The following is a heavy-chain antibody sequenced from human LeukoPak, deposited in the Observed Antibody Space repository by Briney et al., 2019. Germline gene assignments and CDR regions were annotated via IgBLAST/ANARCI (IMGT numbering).Heavy chain of an antibody. D-gene: IGHD6-19*01. CDR2: ISSSSSTI. CDR3: TSRITVATWGFDP. Sequence: GGSLRLSCAASGFAFSSYSMNWVRQAPGKGLEWVSYISSSSSTIYYADSVKGRFTISRDNAKNSLYLQMNSLRAEDTAVYYCTSRITVATWGFDPWGQGTLVTVSS. V-gene: IGHV3-48*01. J-gene: IGHJ5*02. CDR1: GFAFSSYS.